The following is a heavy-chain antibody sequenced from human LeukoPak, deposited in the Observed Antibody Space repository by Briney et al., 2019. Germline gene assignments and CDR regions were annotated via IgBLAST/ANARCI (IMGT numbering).Heavy chain of an antibody. D-gene: IGHD3-16*01. J-gene: IGHJ4*02. Sequence: SETLSLTCTVSGGSISSGGYYWSWIRQHPGKGLEWIGYIYYSGSTYYNPSLKSRVTISVDTSKNQFSLKLSSVTAADTAVYYCARRADVWGSYSDYWGQGTLVTVSS. CDR3: ARRADVWGSYSDY. CDR2: IYYSGST. CDR1: GGSISSGGYY. V-gene: IGHV4-31*03.